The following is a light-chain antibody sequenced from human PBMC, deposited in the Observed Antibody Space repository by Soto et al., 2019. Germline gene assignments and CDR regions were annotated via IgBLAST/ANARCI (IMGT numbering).Light chain of an antibody. Sequence: QSALTQPASVSGSPGQSITISCTGTSSDVGSYNLVSWYQQNPGKAPKLMIYEGSKRPSGISNRFSGSKSGNTASLTISGLQAEDEAEYYCCSYADSSRIYVFGSGTKVTVL. CDR3: CSYADSSRIYV. CDR2: EGS. V-gene: IGLV2-23*01. CDR1: SSDVGSYNL. J-gene: IGLJ1*01.